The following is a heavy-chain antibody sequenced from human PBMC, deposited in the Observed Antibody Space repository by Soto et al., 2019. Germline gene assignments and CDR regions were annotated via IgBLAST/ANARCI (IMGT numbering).Heavy chain of an antibody. Sequence: SETLSLTCAVYGGSFSGYYWSWIRQPPGKGLEWIGEINQSGSTNYNPSLKSRVTISVDTSKNQFSLKLSSVTAADTAVYYCARPIQRVGIAVAGNWFDPWGQGTLVTVSS. J-gene: IGHJ5*02. D-gene: IGHD6-19*01. V-gene: IGHV4-34*01. CDR1: GGSFSGYY. CDR2: INQSGST. CDR3: ARPIQRVGIAVAGNWFDP.